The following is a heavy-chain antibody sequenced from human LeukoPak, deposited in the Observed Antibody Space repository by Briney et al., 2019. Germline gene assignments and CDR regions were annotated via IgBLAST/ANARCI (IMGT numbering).Heavy chain of an antibody. CDR3: ARAPVTSCRGAYCYPFDY. V-gene: IGHV3-23*01. CDR1: GFPLSSYA. Sequence: GGSLRLSCAASGFPLSSYAMSWVRQAPGKGLEWVSATSSSDAGTYHADSVRGRFPISRDNHKNTLYLQMNSLRVEDAAVYYCARAPVTSCRGAYCYPFDYWGQGTLVTVSS. J-gene: IGHJ4*02. CDR2: TSSSDAGT. D-gene: IGHD2-21*01.